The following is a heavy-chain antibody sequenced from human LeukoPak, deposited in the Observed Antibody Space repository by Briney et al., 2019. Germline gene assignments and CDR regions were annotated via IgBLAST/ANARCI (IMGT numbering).Heavy chain of an antibody. J-gene: IGHJ4*02. CDR1: GGSFSGYY. CDR3: AAIEMATTQTFDY. V-gene: IGHV4-34*01. Sequence: ASETLSLTCAVYGGSFSGYYWSWIRQPPGKGLEWIGEINHSGSTNYNPSLKSRVTISVDTSKNQFSLKLSSVTAADTAVYYCAAIEMATTQTFDYWGQGTLVTVSS. D-gene: IGHD5-24*01. CDR2: INHSGST.